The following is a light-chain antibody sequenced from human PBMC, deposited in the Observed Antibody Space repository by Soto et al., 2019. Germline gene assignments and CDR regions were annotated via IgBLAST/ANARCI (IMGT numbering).Light chain of an antibody. Sequence: QSALPQPASVSGSPGQSITISCTGTRSDVGGYHYVSWYQQHPGKAPKLMIYDVSNRPSGVSNRFSGSKSGNTASLTISGLQAEDEADYYCSSYTSSSTLVVFGGGTKLTVL. CDR1: RSDVGGYHY. CDR3: SSYTSSSTLVV. V-gene: IGLV2-14*01. J-gene: IGLJ2*01. CDR2: DVS.